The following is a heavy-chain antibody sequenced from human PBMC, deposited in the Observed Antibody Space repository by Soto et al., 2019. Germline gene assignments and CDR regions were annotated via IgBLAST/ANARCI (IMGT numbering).Heavy chain of an antibody. D-gene: IGHD3-10*01. V-gene: IGHV3-30*18. CDR2: ISNDGSNE. Sequence: PGGSMRPSCAGSGFTFRRFGMNWVRQAPGKGLEWVARISNDGSNEYYVDSVKGRFTISRDNSKNTLYLQMDSLRAEDTAVYYCAKGEVRGIIPSYFDYWGLGTLVTVSS. J-gene: IGHJ4*02. CDR3: AKGEVRGIIPSYFDY. CDR1: GFTFRRFG.